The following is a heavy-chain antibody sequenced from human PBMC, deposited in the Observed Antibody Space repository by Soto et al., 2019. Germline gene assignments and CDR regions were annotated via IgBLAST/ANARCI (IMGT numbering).Heavy chain of an antibody. CDR1: GDSVSSNSAA. Sequence: PSQTLSLTCVISGDSVSSNSAAWNWIRQSPSRGLEWLGRTYYRSKWYNDYAVSVKSRITINPDTSKNQFSLQLNSVTPEDTAVYYCARDQREYCTNGVCLYYYYYYMDVWGKGTTVTVSS. J-gene: IGHJ6*03. CDR2: TYYRSKWYN. CDR3: ARDQREYCTNGVCLYYYYYYMDV. D-gene: IGHD2-8*01. V-gene: IGHV6-1*01.